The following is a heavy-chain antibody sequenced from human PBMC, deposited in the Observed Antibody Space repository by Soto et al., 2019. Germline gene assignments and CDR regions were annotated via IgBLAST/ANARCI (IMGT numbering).Heavy chain of an antibody. V-gene: IGHV4-39*01. D-gene: IGHD3-9*01. CDR3: ARLEGLATIPYYFDF. Sequence: SETLSLTCTVSDDSINSDKYYWGWIRQPPGKGLEWIGSIYYRGSTYYNPSLQTRVTISLDNSSSQFSLKLTSVTAADSAVYFCARLEGLATIPYYFDFWGPGALVTVSS. CDR2: IYYRGST. CDR1: DDSINSDKYY. J-gene: IGHJ4*01.